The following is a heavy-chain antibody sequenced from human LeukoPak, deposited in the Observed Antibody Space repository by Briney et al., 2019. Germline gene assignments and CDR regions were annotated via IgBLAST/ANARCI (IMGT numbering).Heavy chain of an antibody. J-gene: IGHJ6*02. D-gene: IGHD6-6*01. CDR2: IYSGGST. Sequence: GGSLRLSCAASGFTVSSNHMSWVRQAPGKGLEWASIIYSGGSTYYADSVKGRFTISRDNSKNTLYLQMNGLRAEDTAVYYCARDPSSFGLDVWGQGTTVTVSS. CDR3: ARDPSSFGLDV. CDR1: GFTVSSNH. V-gene: IGHV3-66*01.